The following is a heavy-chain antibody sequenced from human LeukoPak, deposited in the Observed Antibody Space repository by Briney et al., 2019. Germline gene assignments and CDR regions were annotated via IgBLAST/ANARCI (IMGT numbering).Heavy chain of an antibody. CDR2: ISASGGST. V-gene: IGHV3-23*01. D-gene: IGHD1-26*01. CDR1: GFTLSSYV. CDR3: AKVSVGAKGRPFDY. J-gene: IGHJ4*02. Sequence: GGSLRLSCAGSGFTLSSYVMSWVRQAPGKGLEWGSAISASGGSTYYADSVQGRFTISRDNSKNTLDLQMNSLRAEDTAIYYCAKVSVGAKGRPFDYWGQGTLVTVSS.